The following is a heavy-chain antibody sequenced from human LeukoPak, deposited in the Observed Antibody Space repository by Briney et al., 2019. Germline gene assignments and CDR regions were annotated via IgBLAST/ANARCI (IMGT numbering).Heavy chain of an antibody. V-gene: IGHV1-69*13. CDR3: ARSYCSGGSCLNWSDP. CDR2: IIPIFGTA. CDR1: GGTFSSYA. D-gene: IGHD2-15*01. J-gene: IGHJ5*02. Sequence: ASVKVSCKASGGTFSSYAISWVRQAPGQGLEWMGGIIPIFGTANYAQKFQGRVTITADESTSTAYMELSSLRSEDTAVYYCARSYCSGGSCLNWSDPWGQGTLVTVSS.